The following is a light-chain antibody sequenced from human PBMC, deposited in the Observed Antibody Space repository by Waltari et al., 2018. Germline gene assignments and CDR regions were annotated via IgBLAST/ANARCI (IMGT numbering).Light chain of an antibody. Sequence: IQLTQSPSSLSASVGDRVTITCQASQDIRKYLNWYQQKPGKAPKLLIYDASNLETGVPSRFSGSGSGTDFTFTISSLQPEDIATFYCQQYDNLPFTFGPGTKVDIK. J-gene: IGKJ3*01. CDR3: QQYDNLPFT. CDR2: DAS. CDR1: QDIRKY. V-gene: IGKV1-33*01.